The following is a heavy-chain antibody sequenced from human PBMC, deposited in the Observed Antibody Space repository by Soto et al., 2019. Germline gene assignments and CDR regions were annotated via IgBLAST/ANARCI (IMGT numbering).Heavy chain of an antibody. J-gene: IGHJ4*02. V-gene: IGHV3-30*18. CDR3: AKGTSYYDSSGYSY. CDR1: GFRCIGFC. Sequence: PGRSMRLSCAASGFRCIGFCMHRVRQAPGKGLEWVALISYDGSNKYYADSVKGRFTISRDNSKNTLYLQMNSLRAEDMAVYYCAKGTSYYDSSGYSYWGQGTLGTVSS. CDR2: ISYDGSNK. D-gene: IGHD3-22*01.